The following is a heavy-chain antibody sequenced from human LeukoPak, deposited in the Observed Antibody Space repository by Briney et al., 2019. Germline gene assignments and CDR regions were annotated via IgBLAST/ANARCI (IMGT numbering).Heavy chain of an antibody. J-gene: IGHJ6*03. CDR3: AKEPFYDSRGYPSDYYYYMDV. CDR1: GFTFSSYG. CDR2: IRYDGSNK. Sequence: PGGSLRLSCAASGFTFSSYGMHWVRQAPGKGLEWVAFIRYDGSNKYYADSVKGRFTISRDNSKNTLYLQMNSLRAEDTAVYYCAKEPFYDSRGYPSDYYYYMDVWGKGTTVTVSS. V-gene: IGHV3-30*02. D-gene: IGHD3-22*01.